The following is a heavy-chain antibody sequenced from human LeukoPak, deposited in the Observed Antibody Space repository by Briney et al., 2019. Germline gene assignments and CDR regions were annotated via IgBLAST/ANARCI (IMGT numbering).Heavy chain of an antibody. CDR2: IRYDGSNK. V-gene: IGHV3-30*02. Sequence: GGSLRLSCAASGFTFSGSGMHWVRQAPGKGLEWVTFIRYDGSNKYYTDSVKGRLTISRDNSKNTRYLQMDSLRAEDTAVYYCARDYDFWSGYYSPTRGYFGYWGQGTLVTVSS. D-gene: IGHD3-3*01. CDR3: ARDYDFWSGYYSPTRGYFGY. CDR1: GFTFSGSG. J-gene: IGHJ4*02.